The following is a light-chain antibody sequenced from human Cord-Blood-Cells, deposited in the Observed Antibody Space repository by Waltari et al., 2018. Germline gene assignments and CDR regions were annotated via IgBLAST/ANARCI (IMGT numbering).Light chain of an antibody. Sequence: QSALTQPASVSGSPGQSITISCTATSSDVGGYNYVSWYQQNPGKAPKLMIYEVSNRPSGVSNRFSGSKSGNTASLTISGLQAEDEADYYCSSYTSSSTWVFGGGTKLTVL. CDR1: SSDVGGYNY. V-gene: IGLV2-14*01. J-gene: IGLJ3*02. CDR2: EVS. CDR3: SSYTSSSTWV.